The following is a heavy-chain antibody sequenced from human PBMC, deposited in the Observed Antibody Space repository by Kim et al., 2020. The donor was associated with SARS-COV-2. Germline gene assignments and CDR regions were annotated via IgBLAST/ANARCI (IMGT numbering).Heavy chain of an antibody. Sequence: SQTLSLTCAISGDSVSSNSAAWHWIRQSPSRGLEWLGRTYYRSKWYNDYAVSVKSRMTINPDTSKNQFSLQLNSVTPEDTAVYYCARDRLAVAGTIDYWGQGTLVTVSS. CDR3: ARDRLAVAGTIDY. V-gene: IGHV6-1*01. J-gene: IGHJ4*02. CDR2: TYYRSKWYN. CDR1: GDSVSSNSAA. D-gene: IGHD6-19*01.